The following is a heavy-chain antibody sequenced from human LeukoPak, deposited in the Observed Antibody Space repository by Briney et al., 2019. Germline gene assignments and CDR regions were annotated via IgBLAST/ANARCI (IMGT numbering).Heavy chain of an antibody. V-gene: IGHV4-59*08. J-gene: IGHJ5*02. D-gene: IGHD2-8*01. Sequence: PSETLSLTCTVSGSXVRNYYCNWIRQPPGKGLEWLGHISYSGSTIYNPSVNSRVTISLDTSKNQFSLNLQSVTAADTAMYFCARRVLMSSTGVPDTWLDPWGQGTLVTVSS. CDR1: GSXVRNYY. CDR3: ARRVLMSSTGVPDTWLDP. CDR2: ISYSGST.